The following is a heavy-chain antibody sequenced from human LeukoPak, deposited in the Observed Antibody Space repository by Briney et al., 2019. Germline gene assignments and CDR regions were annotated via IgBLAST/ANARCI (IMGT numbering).Heavy chain of an antibody. CDR1: GYSFTSYG. Sequence: GASVQVSCKASGYSFTSYGISWVRQAPGQGLEWMGWISAYNGDTNYAQKLQGRVTMTTDTSTSTAYMELRSLISDDTAVYYCARRGRYDSSEPWGQGTLVTVSS. D-gene: IGHD3-22*01. J-gene: IGHJ5*02. CDR3: ARRGRYDSSEP. CDR2: ISAYNGDT. V-gene: IGHV1-18*01.